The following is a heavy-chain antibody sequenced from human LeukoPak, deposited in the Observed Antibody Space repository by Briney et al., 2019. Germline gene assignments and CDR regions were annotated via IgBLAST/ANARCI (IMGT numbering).Heavy chain of an antibody. D-gene: IGHD5-24*01. Sequence: GASVKVSCKASGYTFTSYGISWVRQAPGQGLEWMGWISAYNGNTNYAQKLQGRVTMTTDTSTSTAYMELRSLRSDDTAVYYCARGLLDDYTHPAAFDIWGQGTMVTVSS. CDR1: GYTFTSYG. CDR2: ISAYNGNT. CDR3: ARGLLDDYTHPAAFDI. V-gene: IGHV1-18*01. J-gene: IGHJ3*02.